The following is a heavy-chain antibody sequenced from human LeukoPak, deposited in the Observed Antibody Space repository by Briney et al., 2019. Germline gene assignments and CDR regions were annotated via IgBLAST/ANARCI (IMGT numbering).Heavy chain of an antibody. CDR2: MNPNSGNT. V-gene: IGHV1-8*03. CDR1: GYTFTSYD. J-gene: IGHJ5*02. CDR3: ARGRGMYQANWFDP. D-gene: IGHD2-2*01. Sequence: ASVKVSCKASGYTFTSYDINWVRQATGQGLEWMGWMNPNSGNTGYAQKFQGRVTISRNTSISTAYMELNSLRSEDTAVYYCARGRGMYQANWFDPWGQGTLVTVSS.